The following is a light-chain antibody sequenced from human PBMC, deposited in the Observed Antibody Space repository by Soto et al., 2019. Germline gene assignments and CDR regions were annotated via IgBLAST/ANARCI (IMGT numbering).Light chain of an antibody. Sequence: QSALTQPASVSGSPGQSITISCTGTSSDIGSNNYVSWFQQRPGKVPTLIIYEVSNRPSGVSTHFSGSKSGNTASTISGLLPEDEAEYYCSSYTTTTRLFGGGTKLTVL. J-gene: IGLJ3*02. V-gene: IGLV2-14*01. CDR2: EVS. CDR3: SSYTTTTRL. CDR1: SSDIGSNNY.